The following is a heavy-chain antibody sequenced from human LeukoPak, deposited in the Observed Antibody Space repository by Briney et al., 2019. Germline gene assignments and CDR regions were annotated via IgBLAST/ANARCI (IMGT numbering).Heavy chain of an antibody. D-gene: IGHD1-7*01. V-gene: IGHV1-2*02. CDR1: GYTFTGYY. Sequence: ASVKVSCKASGYTFTGYYMHWVRQAPGQGLEWMGWINPNSGGTNYAQKFQGRVTMTRDTSISTAYMELSRLRSDDTAVYYCARGDWNYVRWFDPWGQGTLVTVSS. J-gene: IGHJ5*02. CDR2: INPNSGGT. CDR3: ARGDWNYVRWFDP.